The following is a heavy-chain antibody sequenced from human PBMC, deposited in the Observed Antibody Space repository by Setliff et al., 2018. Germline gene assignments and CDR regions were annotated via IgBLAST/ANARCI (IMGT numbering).Heavy chain of an antibody. CDR3: MRLVRFCSRTACQRTSGDEA. CDR1: GYTFRQSI. Sequence: GASVKVSCKASGYTFRQSIVSWVRQAPGQGLEWLGWIGVYSGNTYSAQRFQGRVSLTTDESTNTAYLELRGLRSDDTAVYYCMRLVRFCSRTACQRTSGDEAWGQGTLVTVS. D-gene: IGHD3-3*01. CDR2: IGVYSGNT. J-gene: IGHJ5*02. V-gene: IGHV1-18*01.